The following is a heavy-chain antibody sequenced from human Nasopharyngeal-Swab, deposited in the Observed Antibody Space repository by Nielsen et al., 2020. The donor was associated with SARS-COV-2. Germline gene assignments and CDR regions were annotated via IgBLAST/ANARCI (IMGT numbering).Heavy chain of an antibody. D-gene: IGHD3-10*01. CDR2: FDPEDGET. J-gene: IGHJ5*02. CDR1: GYTFTGYY. V-gene: IGHV1-24*01. Sequence: ASVKVSCKASGYTFTGYYMHWVRQAPGKGLEWMGGFDPEDGETIYAQKFQGRVTMTEDTSTDTAYMELSSLRSEDTAVYYCATGGIVTSNWFDPWGQGTLVTVSS. CDR3: ATGGIVTSNWFDP.